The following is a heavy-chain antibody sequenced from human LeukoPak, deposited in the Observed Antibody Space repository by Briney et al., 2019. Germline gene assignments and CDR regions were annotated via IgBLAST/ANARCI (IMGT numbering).Heavy chain of an antibody. D-gene: IGHD6-6*01. CDR3: ARGGAARLHFQN. Sequence: SETLSLTCTVSGGSISSYYWSWIRQPPGKGLEWIGYIYYSGSTNYNPSLQSRVTISVGTSKNQFSLNLNSVTAADTAVYYCARGGAARLHFQNWGQGTLVTVSS. CDR2: IYYSGST. J-gene: IGHJ1*01. CDR1: GGSISSYY. V-gene: IGHV4-59*01.